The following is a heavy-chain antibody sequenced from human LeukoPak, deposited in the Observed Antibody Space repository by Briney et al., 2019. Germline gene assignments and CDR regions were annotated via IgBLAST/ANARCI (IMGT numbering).Heavy chain of an antibody. V-gene: IGHV4-4*07. CDR3: ARDVSCQYCSSTSHYYYYGMDV. D-gene: IGHD2-2*01. J-gene: IGHJ6*02. CDR2: IYTSGST. Sequence: PSETLSLTCTVSGGSISSYYWSWIRQPAGKGLEWIGRIYTSGSTNYNPSLKSRVTMSVDTSKNQFSLKLSSVTAADTAVYYCARDVSCQYCSSTSHYYYYGMDVWGQGTTVTVFS. CDR1: GGSISSYY.